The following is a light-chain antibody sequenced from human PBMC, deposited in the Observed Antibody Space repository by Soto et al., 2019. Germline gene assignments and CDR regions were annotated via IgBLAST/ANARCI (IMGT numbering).Light chain of an antibody. V-gene: IGKV2-28*01. CDR1: QSLLHSNGYNY. Sequence: DIVMTQSPLSLPVTPGEPASISCRSSQSLLHSNGYNYLDWYLQKPGQSPQLLIYLGYNRASGVPDRFSGSGSGTDVTLKISRVEAEDVGVYYCNQALHAPLTFGGGTKVEIK. CDR3: NQALHAPLT. J-gene: IGKJ4*01. CDR2: LGY.